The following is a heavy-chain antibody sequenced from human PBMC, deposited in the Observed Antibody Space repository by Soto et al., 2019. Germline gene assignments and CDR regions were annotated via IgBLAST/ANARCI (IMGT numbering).Heavy chain of an antibody. CDR2: ISRSRSYI. V-gene: IGHV3-21*01. J-gene: IGHJ4*02. CDR3: ARDTGRDYYDRRLGY. CDR1: GFTFTSYS. D-gene: IGHD3-22*01. Sequence: GGSLRRYCPASGFTFTSYSMNWVRQAPGKWLEWVSSISRSRSYIYYADSVKGRFTISRDNAKNSLYLQMNSLRAEDTAVYYCARDTGRDYYDRRLGYWGQGTLVTASS.